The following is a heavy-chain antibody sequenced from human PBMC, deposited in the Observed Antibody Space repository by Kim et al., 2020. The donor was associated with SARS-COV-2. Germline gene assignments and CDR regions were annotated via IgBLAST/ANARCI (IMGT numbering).Heavy chain of an antibody. CDR2: ISYDGSNK. D-gene: IGHD1-26*01. CDR3: AKSFSGSYFGYDY. CDR1: GFTFNTYG. V-gene: IGHV3-30*18. Sequence: GGSLRLSCAASGFTFNTYGMHWVRQAPGKGLEWVAVISYDGSNKYYADSVKGRFTISRDNSKNTLYLQMKSLRIEDTAVYYCAKSFSGSYFGYDYWGPGTLVTVSS. J-gene: IGHJ4*02.